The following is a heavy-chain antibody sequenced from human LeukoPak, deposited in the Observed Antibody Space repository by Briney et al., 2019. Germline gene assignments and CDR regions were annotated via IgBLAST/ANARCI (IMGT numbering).Heavy chain of an antibody. CDR3: ERGDVGYYYYYYMDV. CDR1: GYTFTGYY. V-gene: IGHV1-2*02. J-gene: IGHJ6*03. CDR2: INPNSGGT. Sequence: GASVKVSCKASGYTFTGYYMHWVRQPPRQGLEWMGWINPNSGGTNYAQKFQGRVTMTRDTYISTVYVEVRRLSYGATGVYYCERGDVGYYYYYYMDVWGKGTTVTVSS. D-gene: IGHD1-26*01.